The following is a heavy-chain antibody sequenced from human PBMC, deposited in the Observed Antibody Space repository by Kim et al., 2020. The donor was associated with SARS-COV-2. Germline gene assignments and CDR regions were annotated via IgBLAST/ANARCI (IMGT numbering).Heavy chain of an antibody. CDR3: TKARTSDY. V-gene: IGHV3-23*01. J-gene: IGHJ4*02. CDR1: GFTFNTYA. CDR2: ISGSSGAT. Sequence: GGSLRLSCVASGFTFNTYALSWVRQAPGKRLEWVSAISGSSGATYYAESVKGRLTISRYDSKTTLYLEMNSLRAEDTAMYHCTKARTSDYWGQGALVTLSS.